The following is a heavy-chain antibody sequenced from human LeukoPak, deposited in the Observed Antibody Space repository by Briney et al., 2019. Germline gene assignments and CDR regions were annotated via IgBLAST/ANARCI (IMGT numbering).Heavy chain of an antibody. D-gene: IGHD3-16*01. CDR1: GGSISSYY. CDR3: ARAWANVEFDY. CDR2: IYYSGST. V-gene: IGHV4-59*01. J-gene: IGHJ4*02. Sequence: SETLSLTCTVSGGSISSYYWSWIRQPPGKGLEWIGYIYYSGSTNYNPSLKSRVTISVDTSKNQFSLELSSVTAADTAVYYCARAWANVEFDYWGQGTLVTVSS.